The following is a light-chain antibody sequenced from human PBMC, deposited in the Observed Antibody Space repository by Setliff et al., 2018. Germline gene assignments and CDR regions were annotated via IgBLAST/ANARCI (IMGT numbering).Light chain of an antibody. CDR1: SRDVGSSTF. Sequence: QSALAQPPSASGSPGQSLIISCTGTSRDVGSSTFVSWYQQHPGKAPKLLIYEISKRPSGVPDRFSGSKSGNTASLTVSGLQAEDEADYYCSIHRSRGYVFGTGTKGTVL. J-gene: IGLJ1*01. CDR3: SIHRSRGYV. CDR2: EIS. V-gene: IGLV2-8*01.